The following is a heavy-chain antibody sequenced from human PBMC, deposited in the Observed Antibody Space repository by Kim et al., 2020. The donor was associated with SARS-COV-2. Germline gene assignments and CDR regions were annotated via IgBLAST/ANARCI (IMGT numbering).Heavy chain of an antibody. D-gene: IGHD3-10*01. J-gene: IGHJ6*02. Sequence: GESLKISCKGSGYSFTSYWIGWVRQMPGKGLEWMGIIYPGDSDTRYSPSFQGQVTISADKSISTAYLQWSSLKASDTAMYYCARISTLTGSYGGGVHYYYGMDVWGQGTTVTVSS. V-gene: IGHV5-51*01. CDR3: ARISTLTGSYGGGVHYYYGMDV. CDR2: IYPGDSDT. CDR1: GYSFTSYW.